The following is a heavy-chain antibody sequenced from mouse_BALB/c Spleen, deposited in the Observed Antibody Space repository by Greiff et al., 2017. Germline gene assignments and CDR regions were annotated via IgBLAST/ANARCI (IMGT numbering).Heavy chain of an antibody. V-gene: IGHV5-6-5*01. CDR3: ARGLYDYFDY. J-gene: IGHJ2*01. CDR1: GFTFSSYA. Sequence: EVHLVESGGGLVKPGGSLKLSCAASGFTFSSYAMSWVRQTPEKRLEWVASISSGGSTYYPDSVKGRFTISRDNARNILYLQMSSLRSEDTAMYYCARGLYDYFDYWGQGTTLTVSS. CDR2: ISSGGST. D-gene: IGHD2-3*01.